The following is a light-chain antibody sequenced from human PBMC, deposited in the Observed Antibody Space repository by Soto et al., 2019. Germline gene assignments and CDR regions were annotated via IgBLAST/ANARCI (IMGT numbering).Light chain of an antibody. V-gene: IGLV2-14*01. CDR2: KVS. Sequence: QSVLTQPASVSGSPGQSITISCTGTSSDVGAHNFVSWYQQHPGKAPKLMIYKVSNRPSGVSDRFSGSKSGNTASMTISGLQAEDEADYYCNSYTNTAARVFGTGTKVTVL. CDR1: SSDVGAHNF. J-gene: IGLJ1*01. CDR3: NSYTNTAARV.